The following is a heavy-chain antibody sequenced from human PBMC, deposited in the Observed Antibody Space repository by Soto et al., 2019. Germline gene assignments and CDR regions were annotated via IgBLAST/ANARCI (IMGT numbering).Heavy chain of an antibody. D-gene: IGHD3-22*01. CDR1: GGTFSSYA. J-gene: IGHJ4*02. V-gene: IGHV1-69*13. Sequence: SVKVSCKASGGTFSSYAISWVRQAPGQGLEWMGGNIPIFGTANYAQKFQGRVTITADESTSTAYMELSSLRSEDTAVYYCARDDHYYDSSGYYYGPFDYWGQGTLVTVSS. CDR2: NIPIFGTA. CDR3: ARDDHYYDSSGYYYGPFDY.